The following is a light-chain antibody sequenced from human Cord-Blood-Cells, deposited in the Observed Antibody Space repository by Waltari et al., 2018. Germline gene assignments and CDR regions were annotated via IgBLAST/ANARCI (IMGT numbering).Light chain of an antibody. CDR3: CSYAGSRV. Sequence: QSALTQPASVSGSPGQSIPISCTGTSSDVGSYKLVSWYQQHPGKAPKLMIYEGSKRPSGVANLFSGSKSGNTASLTISGLQAEDEADYYCCSYAGSRVFGGGTKLTVL. J-gene: IGLJ3*02. V-gene: IGLV2-23*01. CDR1: SSDVGSYKL. CDR2: EGS.